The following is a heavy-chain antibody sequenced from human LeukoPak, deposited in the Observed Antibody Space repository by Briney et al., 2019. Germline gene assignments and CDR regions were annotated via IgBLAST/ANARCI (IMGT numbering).Heavy chain of an antibody. CDR3: ASGFGDFENPHPHFYY. CDR2: IYYSGST. Sequence: PSQTLSLTCTVSGGSISSYYWSWSRQPPGKGLEWIGYIYYSGSTNYNPSLKSRVTISVDTSKNQCSLKLSSVTAADTAVYYCASGFGDFENPHPHFYYWGQGALVTVSS. D-gene: IGHD3-10*01. V-gene: IGHV4-59*01. CDR1: GGSISSYY. J-gene: IGHJ4*02.